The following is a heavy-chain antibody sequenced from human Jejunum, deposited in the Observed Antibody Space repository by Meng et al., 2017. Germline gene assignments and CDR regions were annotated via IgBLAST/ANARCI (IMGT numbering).Heavy chain of an antibody. V-gene: IGHV3-30-3*01. Sequence: QVQLVESGGAVVQPGRSLRPSCAASGFNFSTYTIHWVCQAPGKGLEWVALILSDGSNKYYADFVKGRFTISRDNSKNTLYLQMNSLRTEDTAVYYCARDLGYSYGHPSDYWGQGTLVTVSS. CDR2: ILSDGSNK. CDR1: GFNFSTYT. J-gene: IGHJ4*02. CDR3: ARDLGYSYGHPSDY. D-gene: IGHD5-18*01.